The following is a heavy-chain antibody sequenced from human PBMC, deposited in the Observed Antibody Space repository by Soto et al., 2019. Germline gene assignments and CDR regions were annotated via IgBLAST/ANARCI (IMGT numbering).Heavy chain of an antibody. Sequence: ASVKVSCKASGYTFTSYGISWVRQAPGQGLEWMGWISAYNGNTNYAQKLQGRVTMTTDTSTSTAYMELRSLRSDDTAVYYCARDKRAYNWNYLPFDYWGQGTLVTVSS. CDR3: ARDKRAYNWNYLPFDY. D-gene: IGHD1-7*01. J-gene: IGHJ4*02. V-gene: IGHV1-18*01. CDR2: ISAYNGNT. CDR1: GYTFTSYG.